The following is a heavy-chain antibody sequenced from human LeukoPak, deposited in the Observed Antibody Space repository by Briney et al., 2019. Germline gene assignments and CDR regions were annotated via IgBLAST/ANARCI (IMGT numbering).Heavy chain of an antibody. V-gene: IGHV3-7*05. CDR2: IKQDGSEK. D-gene: IGHD3-22*01. CDR1: GFTFHEYG. J-gene: IGHJ4*02. Sequence: GGSLRLSCAVSGFTFHEYGMTWVRQAPGKGLEWVANIKQDGSEKYYVDSVKGQFTISRDNAKNSLYLQMNSLRAEDTAVYYCAKSSYYDSSGYYYTNYWGQGTLVTVSS. CDR3: AKSSYYDSSGYYYTNY.